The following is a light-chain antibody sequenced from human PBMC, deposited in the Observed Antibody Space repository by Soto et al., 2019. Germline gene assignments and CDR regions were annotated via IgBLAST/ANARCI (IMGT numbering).Light chain of an antibody. CDR3: CSYVGSSTFSYV. CDR1: SSDVGSYNL. Sequence: QSVLTQPASVSGAPGQSITISCTGTSSDVGSYNLVSWYQQHPGKAPKLMIYEVSKRPSGVSNRFSGCKSGNTASLTISGLQAEDEADYYCCSYVGSSTFSYVFGTGTKVTVL. V-gene: IGLV2-23*02. J-gene: IGLJ1*01. CDR2: EVS.